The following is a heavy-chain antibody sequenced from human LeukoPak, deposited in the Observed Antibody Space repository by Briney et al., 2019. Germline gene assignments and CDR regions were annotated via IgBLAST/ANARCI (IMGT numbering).Heavy chain of an antibody. CDR1: GYFISSGYY. CDR3: ARTVTRRTTIDAFDI. D-gene: IGHD3-22*01. V-gene: IGHV4-38-2*02. Sequence: SETLSLTCTVSGYFISSGYYWDWIRQPPGKGLEWIGSIYHSGSTYYNPSLKSRVTISVDTSKNQFSLKLSSVTAADTAVYYCARTVTRRTTIDAFDIWGQGTMVTVSS. J-gene: IGHJ3*02. CDR2: IYHSGST.